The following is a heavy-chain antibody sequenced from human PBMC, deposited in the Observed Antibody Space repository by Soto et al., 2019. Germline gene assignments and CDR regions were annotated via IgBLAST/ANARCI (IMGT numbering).Heavy chain of an antibody. Sequence: QVQVLQSGAEVKKPGASVKVSCKASEYTFTSYTMHWVRQAPGQRLEWMGWINGGNGNTKYSQKFQGRGTITRDTSASTAYMELSSLRSDDTAVYYCARELQGLYYFDYWGQGTLVTVSS. CDR3: ARELQGLYYFDY. CDR2: INGGNGNT. V-gene: IGHV1-3*01. J-gene: IGHJ4*02. D-gene: IGHD4-4*01. CDR1: EYTFTSYT.